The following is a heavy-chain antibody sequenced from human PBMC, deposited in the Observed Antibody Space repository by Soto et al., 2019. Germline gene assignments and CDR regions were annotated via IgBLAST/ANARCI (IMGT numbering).Heavy chain of an antibody. V-gene: IGHV4-59*01. D-gene: IGHD1-26*01. CDR1: GGSINSYY. J-gene: IGHJ4*02. CDR3: ARRYGGNFDY. CDR2: IYYSGST. Sequence: QVQLQESGPGLVKPSETLSLTCTVSGGSINSYYWSWIRQPPGKGLEWIGYIYYSGSTNYNPSLKSPATMSVDTSKNQFSLKLRSVTGADTAVYYCARRYGGNFDYWGQGTLVTVSS.